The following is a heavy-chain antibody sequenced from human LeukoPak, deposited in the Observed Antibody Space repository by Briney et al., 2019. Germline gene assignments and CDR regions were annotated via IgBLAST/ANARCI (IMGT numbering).Heavy chain of an antibody. V-gene: IGHV5-51*01. CDR1: GYSFTSYW. CDR2: IYPGDSDT. D-gene: IGHD4-23*01. CDR3: ARRSYGGKDFDY. Sequence: GASLQISCKGSGYSFTSYWISWVRPLPGKGLEWMGIIYPGDSDTRYSPSFQGQVTISADKSISTAYLQWSSLKASDTAMYYCARRSYGGKDFDYWGQGTLVTVSS. J-gene: IGHJ4*02.